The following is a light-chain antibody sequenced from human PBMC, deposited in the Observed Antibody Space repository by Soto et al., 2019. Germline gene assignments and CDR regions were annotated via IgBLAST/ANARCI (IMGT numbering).Light chain of an antibody. CDR1: QTVSSSF. Sequence: TVWAAFPVTLSKSPRSIGNLSCRASQTVSSSFLAWYQQKPGQAPRLFIYGASSRATGIPDRFSGSGSGTDFTLTIGRLEPEDFAVYYSQQYGLPTITFGHRTRLDI. CDR2: GAS. CDR3: QQYGLPTIT. V-gene: IGKV3-20*01. J-gene: IGKJ5*01.